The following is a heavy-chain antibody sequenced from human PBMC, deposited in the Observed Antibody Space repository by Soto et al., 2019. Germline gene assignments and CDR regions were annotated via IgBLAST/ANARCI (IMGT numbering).Heavy chain of an antibody. CDR2: ISGSGDYK. CDR3: XSLVVTATRLSGGWSDP. J-gene: IGHJ5*02. CDR1: GFTFTNHA. V-gene: IGHV3-23*01. Sequence: PGGSLRLSCAASGFTFTNHAMSWVRQAPGKGLEWVSIISGSGDYKSYADSVKGRFTISRDNSKNTMYLQMNSLRAEDTAIYYCXSLVVTATRLSGGWSDPWGQGTLVTVSS. D-gene: IGHD2-15*01.